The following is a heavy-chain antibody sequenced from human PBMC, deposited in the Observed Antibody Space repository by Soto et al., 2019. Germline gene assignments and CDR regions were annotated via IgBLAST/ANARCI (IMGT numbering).Heavy chain of an antibody. D-gene: IGHD3-10*01. Sequence: SETLSLTCAVYGGSFSGYYWSWIRQPPGKGLEWIGEINHSGSTNYNPSLKSRVTISVDTSKNQFSLKLSSVTAADTAVYYCASAGPYGSGSYDFDYWGQGTRGVVSS. J-gene: IGHJ4*02. V-gene: IGHV4-34*01. CDR3: ASAGPYGSGSYDFDY. CDR1: GGSFSGYY. CDR2: INHSGST.